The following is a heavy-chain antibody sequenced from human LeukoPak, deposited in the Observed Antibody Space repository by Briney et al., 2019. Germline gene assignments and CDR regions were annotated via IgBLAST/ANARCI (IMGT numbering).Heavy chain of an antibody. CDR1: GGSISSSSYY. CDR2: IYYSGST. D-gene: IGHD2-2*01. J-gene: IGHJ6*03. Sequence: SETLSLTCTVSGGSISSSSYYWSWIRQHPGKGLEWIGYIYYSGSTYYNPSLKSRVTISVDTSKNQFSLKLSSVTAADTAVYYCARVRWVVPAVPTPYYYYYYMDVWGKGTTVTVSS. CDR3: ARVRWVVPAVPTPYYYYYYMDV. V-gene: IGHV4-31*03.